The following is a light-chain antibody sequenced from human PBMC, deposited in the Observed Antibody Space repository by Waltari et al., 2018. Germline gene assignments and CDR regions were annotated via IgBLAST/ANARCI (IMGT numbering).Light chain of an antibody. V-gene: IGLV4-69*01. CDR3: QTWGV. CDR1: SAHSTYA. CDR2: VNSDGSH. Sequence: QPVLTQSPSASASLGASVKLTCSLSSAHSTYAIAWHQQQPEKGPRFLMRVNSDGSHTKGDGIPDRFSGSSSGAERYLSISSLQSEDEADYYCQTWGVFGGGTKLTVL. J-gene: IGLJ2*01.